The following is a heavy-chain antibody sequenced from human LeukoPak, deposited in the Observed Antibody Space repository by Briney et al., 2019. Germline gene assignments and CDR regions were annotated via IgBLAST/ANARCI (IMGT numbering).Heavy chain of an antibody. J-gene: IGHJ3*02. CDR1: GFTFRSHA. D-gene: IGHD2-21*02. V-gene: IGHV3-33*08. CDR2: IWFDGSNK. Sequence: GGSLRLSCVGSGFTFRSHAMSWVRQAPGKGLEWVGNIWFDGSNKYYADSVKGRFTISRDNSKNTLYLEMNSLRVEDTAIYYCARGGTVTSVHDAFDIWGQGTTVTVSS. CDR3: ARGGTVTSVHDAFDI.